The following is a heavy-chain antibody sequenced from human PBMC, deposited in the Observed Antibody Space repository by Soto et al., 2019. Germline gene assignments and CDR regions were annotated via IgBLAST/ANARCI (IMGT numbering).Heavy chain of an antibody. Sequence: SVKVSCKASGGTFSSYAISWVRQAPGQGLAWMGGIIPIFGTANYAQKFQGRVTITADKSTSTAYMELSSLGSEDTAVYYCARVVVVVAATPGFDYYGMDVWGQGTTVTVSS. CDR1: GGTFSSYA. V-gene: IGHV1-69*06. J-gene: IGHJ6*02. CDR3: ARVVVVVAATPGFDYYGMDV. CDR2: IIPIFGTA. D-gene: IGHD2-15*01.